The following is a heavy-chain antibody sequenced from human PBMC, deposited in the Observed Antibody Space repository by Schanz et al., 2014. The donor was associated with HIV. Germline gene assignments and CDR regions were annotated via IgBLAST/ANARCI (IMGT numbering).Heavy chain of an antibody. Sequence: QVQLVQSGAEVKKPGSSVKVSCKASGGSFNSYDINWVRQAPGQGLEWMGWISAYKGNTNYAQKLQGRVTMTTDTSTNTAYMELRRLRSDDTAVYYCARWGRGCSGGSCYWGYYGMDVWGQGTTVTVSS. J-gene: IGHJ6*02. V-gene: IGHV1-18*01. D-gene: IGHD2-15*01. CDR1: GGSFNSYD. CDR3: ARWGRGCSGGSCYWGYYGMDV. CDR2: ISAYKGNT.